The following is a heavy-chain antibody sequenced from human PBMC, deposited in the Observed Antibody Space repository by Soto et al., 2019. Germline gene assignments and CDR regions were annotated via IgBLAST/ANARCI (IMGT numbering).Heavy chain of an antibody. Sequence: GGSLRLSCVASGFIFSNYWMSWVRQAPGKGLEWVANIKQDGSEKYYVDSVKGRFTISRDNSKNSLYLQMNSLRTEDTALYYCAKDTARSYYYYGMDVWGQGTTVTVSS. CDR1: GFIFSNYW. CDR2: IKQDGSEK. CDR3: AKDTARSYYYYGMDV. V-gene: IGHV3-7*03. D-gene: IGHD6-6*01. J-gene: IGHJ6*02.